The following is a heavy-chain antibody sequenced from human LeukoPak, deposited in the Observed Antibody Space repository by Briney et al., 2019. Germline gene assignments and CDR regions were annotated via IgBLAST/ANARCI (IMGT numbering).Heavy chain of an antibody. D-gene: IGHD2-15*01. CDR2: IYYSGST. Sequence: SETLSLTCTVSGGSISSGGYYWSRIRQHPGKGLEWIGYIYYSGSTYYNPSLKSRVTISVDTSKNQFSLKLSSVTAADTAVYYCAGTRYCSGGSCYSGGYYFDYWGQGTLVTVSS. CDR3: AGTRYCSGGSCYSGGYYFDY. J-gene: IGHJ4*02. V-gene: IGHV4-31*03. CDR1: GGSISSGGYY.